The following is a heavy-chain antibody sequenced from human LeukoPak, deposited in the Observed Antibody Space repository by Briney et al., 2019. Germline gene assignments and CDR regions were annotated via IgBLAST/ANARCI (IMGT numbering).Heavy chain of an antibody. V-gene: IGHV4-31*03. J-gene: IGHJ5*02. D-gene: IGHD3-22*01. CDR2: IYYFGNT. CDR1: NGSMNSGGYY. Sequence: PSETLSLTCTVSNGSMNSGGYYWSWIRQHPGKGLEWIGSIYYFGNTYYNPSFKSRVIISVDTSKNQFSLKMSSVTAADTAVYYCARGSGYFDSRGTVSWFDPWGQGTLVTVSS. CDR3: ARGSGYFDSRGTVSWFDP.